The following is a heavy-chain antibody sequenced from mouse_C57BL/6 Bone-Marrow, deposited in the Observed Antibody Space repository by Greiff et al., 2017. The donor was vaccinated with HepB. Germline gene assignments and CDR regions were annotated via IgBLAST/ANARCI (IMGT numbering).Heavy chain of an antibody. CDR2: IWSGGST. CDR3: ARKDGNYELTWFAY. V-gene: IGHV2-2*01. Sequence: VKLMESGPGLVQPSQSLSITCTVSGFSLTSYGVHWVRQSPGKGLEWLGVIWSGGSTDYNAAFISRLSISKDNSKSQVFFKMNSLQADDTAIYYCARKDGNYELTWFAYWGQGTLVTVSA. CDR1: GFSLTSYG. J-gene: IGHJ3*01. D-gene: IGHD2-1*01.